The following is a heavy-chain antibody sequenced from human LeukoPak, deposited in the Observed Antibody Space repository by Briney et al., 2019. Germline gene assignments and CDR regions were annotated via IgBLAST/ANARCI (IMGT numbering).Heavy chain of an antibody. CDR2: ISYSGST. CDR1: GVSISSYY. V-gene: IGHV4-59*08. CDR3: ATHRYYHANFDQ. D-gene: IGHD1-26*01. Sequence: KPSETLSLTCTVSGVSISSYYWSWIRQPPGKGLEWIGYISYSGSTNYNPSLKSRVTTSLDTSNNQLSLKLTSVTAADTAVYYCATHRYYHANFDQWGKGTLVTASS. J-gene: IGHJ4*02.